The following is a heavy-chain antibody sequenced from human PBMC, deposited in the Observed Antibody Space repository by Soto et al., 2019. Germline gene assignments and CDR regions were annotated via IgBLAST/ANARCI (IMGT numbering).Heavy chain of an antibody. D-gene: IGHD2-21*01. CDR1: GGTFSSYA. Sequence: GAAVKVSCKASGGTFSSYAISWVRQAPGLGLEWMGGVIPIFGKSDYAQKFQGRVTITADKSKRKAYMELSSLRSEDTAVYYRARSSEIATIPLYYYYYGMDVWGQGTTVTVSS. J-gene: IGHJ6*02. V-gene: IGHV1-69*06. CDR3: ARSSEIATIPLYYYYYGMDV. CDR2: VIPIFGKS.